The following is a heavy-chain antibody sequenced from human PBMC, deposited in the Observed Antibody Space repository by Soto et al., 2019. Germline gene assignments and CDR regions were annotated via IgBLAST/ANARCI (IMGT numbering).Heavy chain of an antibody. CDR2: TYYRSKWYN. J-gene: IGHJ4*02. D-gene: IGHD3-10*01. Sequence: SQTLSLTCAVSGDSVSSNSAAWNWIRQSPSRGLERLGRTYYRSKWYNDYAVSVKSRITINPDTSKNQFSLQLNSVTPEDTAVYNCARDPLPMVRGVHHFDYWGQGTLVTVSS. V-gene: IGHV6-1*01. CDR1: GDSVSSNSAA. CDR3: ARDPLPMVRGVHHFDY.